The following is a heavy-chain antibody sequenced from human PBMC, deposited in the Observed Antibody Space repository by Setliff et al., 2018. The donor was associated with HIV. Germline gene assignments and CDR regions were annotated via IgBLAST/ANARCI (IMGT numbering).Heavy chain of an antibody. J-gene: IGHJ4*02. CDR3: TTDLGGSYHGWNY. CDR2: IKSKTAGGTT. V-gene: IGHV3-15*01. D-gene: IGHD1-26*01. CDR1: GFSFSTYS. Sequence: GGSLRLSCVASGFSFSTYSMNWVRQAPGKGLEWVGRIKSKTAGGTTDYAAPVKGRFTISRDDSKNTLYLQMNSLKTEDTAVYYCTTDLGGSYHGWNYWGQGTLVTVSS.